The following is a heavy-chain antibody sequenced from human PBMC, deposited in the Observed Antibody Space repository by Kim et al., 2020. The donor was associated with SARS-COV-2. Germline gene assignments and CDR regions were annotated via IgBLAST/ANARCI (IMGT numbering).Heavy chain of an antibody. CDR1: GGSISSSTYY. CDR2: IYFGEST. Sequence: SETLSLTCTVSGGSISSSTYYWGWIRQSPGKGLEWIGSIYFGESTYYNPSLKSRVTISVDTSKKRFSLELRSVTAADTAVYYCASGVVISQRPLGYYAMDVWGQGTTVTVSS. J-gene: IGHJ6*02. V-gene: IGHV4-39*01. CDR3: ASGVVISQRPLGYYAMDV. D-gene: IGHD3-3*01.